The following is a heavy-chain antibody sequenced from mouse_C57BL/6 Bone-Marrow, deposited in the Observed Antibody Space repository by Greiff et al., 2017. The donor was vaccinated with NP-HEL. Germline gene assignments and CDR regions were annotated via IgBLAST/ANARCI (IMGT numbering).Heavy chain of an antibody. V-gene: IGHV1-64*01. Sequence: QVQLKQSGAELVKPGASVKLSCKASGYTFTSYWMHWVKQRPGQGLEWIGMIHPNSGSTNYNEKFKSKATLTVDKSSSTAYMQLSSLTSEDSSVYYCARSWYYSIFDYWGQGTTLTVSS. J-gene: IGHJ2*01. CDR2: IHPNSGST. CDR1: GYTFTSYW. D-gene: IGHD2-5*01. CDR3: ARSWYYSIFDY.